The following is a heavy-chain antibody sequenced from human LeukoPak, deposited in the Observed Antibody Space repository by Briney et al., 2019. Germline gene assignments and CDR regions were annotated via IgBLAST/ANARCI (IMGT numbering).Heavy chain of an antibody. CDR3: AKDPTLRPAQSHDRFDP. CDR2: ISASNGNT. Sequence: ASVKVSCKASGYTFTSFGISWVRQAPGQGLEWMGWISASNGNTNYAQKFQGRVTMTTDTSTNTAYMELRSLRSDDTAVYYCAKDPTLRPAQSHDRFDPWGQGTLVTVSS. J-gene: IGHJ5*02. CDR1: GYTFTSFG. D-gene: IGHD1-1*01. V-gene: IGHV1-18*01.